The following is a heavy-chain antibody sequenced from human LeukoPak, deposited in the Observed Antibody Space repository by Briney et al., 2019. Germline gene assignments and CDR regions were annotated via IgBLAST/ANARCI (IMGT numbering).Heavy chain of an antibody. CDR2: ISSSGSYI. D-gene: IGHD5-24*01. V-gene: IGHV3-21*01. Sequence: PGGSLRLSCAASGFTFSSYSMNWVRQAPGKGLEWVSSISSSGSYIYYADSVKGRFTISRDNAKNSLYLQMNSLRAEDTAVYYCARDGDWGDGYNWDYWGQGTLVTVSS. CDR1: GFTFSSYS. J-gene: IGHJ4*02. CDR3: ARDGDWGDGYNWDY.